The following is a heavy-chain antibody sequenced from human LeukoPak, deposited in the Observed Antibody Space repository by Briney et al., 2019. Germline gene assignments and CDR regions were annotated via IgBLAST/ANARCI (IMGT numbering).Heavy chain of an antibody. CDR2: ISYDGSNK. D-gene: IGHD2-2*01. CDR3: AEDEDVVVPAAMGS. J-gene: IGHJ4*02. Sequence: PGGSLRLSCAASGFTFSSYGMHWVRQAPGKGLEWVAVISYDGSNKYYADSVKGRFTISRDNSKNTLYLQMNSLRAEDTAVYYCAEDEDVVVPAAMGSWGQGTLVTVSS. CDR1: GFTFSSYG. V-gene: IGHV3-30*18.